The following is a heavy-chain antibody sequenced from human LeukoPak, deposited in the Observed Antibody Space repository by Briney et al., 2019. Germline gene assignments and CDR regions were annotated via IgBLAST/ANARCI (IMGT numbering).Heavy chain of an antibody. J-gene: IGHJ4*02. D-gene: IGHD2-8*01. V-gene: IGHV3-23*01. Sequence: GGSLRLSCTASGFTFSSYTMNWVRQAPGKGLQWVANILASGSPTYYADSVKGRFIISRDNSKNTVYLQMNSLRVEDTAIYYCAKDLRPDGVDNFDHWGQGILVTVSS. CDR2: ILASGSPT. CDR3: AKDLRPDGVDNFDH. CDR1: GFTFSSYT.